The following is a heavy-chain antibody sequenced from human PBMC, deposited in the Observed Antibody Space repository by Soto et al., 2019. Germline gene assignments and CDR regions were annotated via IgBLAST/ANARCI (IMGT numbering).Heavy chain of an antibody. Sequence: ASVKVSCKASGYTFTSYGISWVRQAPGQGLEWMGWISAYNGNTNYAQKLQGRVTMTTDTSTSTAYMELRSLRSDDTAVYYCAREGYYGSGSYYPATDPMGMRSYYYGMDVWGQGTTVTVSS. CDR1: GYTFTSYG. D-gene: IGHD3-10*01. V-gene: IGHV1-18*04. CDR2: ISAYNGNT. J-gene: IGHJ6*02. CDR3: AREGYYGSGSYYPATDPMGMRSYYYGMDV.